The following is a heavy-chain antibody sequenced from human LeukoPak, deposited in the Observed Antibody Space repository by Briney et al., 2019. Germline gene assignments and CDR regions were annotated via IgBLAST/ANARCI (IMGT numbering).Heavy chain of an antibody. Sequence: GGSLRLSCAASGLTVSSNYMSWVRQAPGKGPEWVSVIYSGGSTYYADSVKGRFTISRDNSKNTLYLQMNSLRAEDTAVCYCARDSSGYYDDAFDIWGQGTMVTVSP. CDR1: GLTVSSNY. CDR2: IYSGGST. D-gene: IGHD3-22*01. J-gene: IGHJ3*02. CDR3: ARDSSGYYDDAFDI. V-gene: IGHV3-66*01.